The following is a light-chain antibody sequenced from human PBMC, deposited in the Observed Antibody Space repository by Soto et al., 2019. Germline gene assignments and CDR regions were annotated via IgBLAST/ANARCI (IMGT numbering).Light chain of an antibody. Sequence: DIQLTQSPSFLSASVGDRVTIACRASQGISTYLAWYQKKPGKAPKLLISAASTLQSGVPSRFSGSGSGTEFTLTISSLQPEDFASYYCQQFDSYPLTFGGGTDLEIK. V-gene: IGKV1-9*01. CDR2: AAS. J-gene: IGKJ4*01. CDR1: QGISTY. CDR3: QQFDSYPLT.